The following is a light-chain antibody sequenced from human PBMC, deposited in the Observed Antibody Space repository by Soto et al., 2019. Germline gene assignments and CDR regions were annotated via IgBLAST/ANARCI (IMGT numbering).Light chain of an antibody. J-gene: IGKJ4*02. CDR2: KAS. CDR3: EHDNTYPLM. CDR1: QSISPW. V-gene: IGKV1-5*03. Sequence: DIQMTQSPSTLSASVGDSVTITCRASQSISPWLAWYQHKPGKAPTLLIYKASSLEGGVPSSFSGSGSGPDFNIAISSLQPDDFATYYCEHDNTYPLMLGGGTKVEIK.